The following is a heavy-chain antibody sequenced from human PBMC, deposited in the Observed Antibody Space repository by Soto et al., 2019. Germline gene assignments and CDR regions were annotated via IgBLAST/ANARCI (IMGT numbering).Heavy chain of an antibody. D-gene: IGHD3-10*01. V-gene: IGHV4-39*01. CDR1: GGSISSSTYY. J-gene: IGHJ6*02. CDR3: ARQGFGKLHGLVDV. CDR2: IYYSGAI. Sequence: SETLSLTCTVSGGSISSSTYYWGWIRQPPGKGLEWIGSIYYSGAIYYNPSLKSRVAISVDTSKNHFSLKLSSVTAADTAVYYCARQGFGKLHGLVDVWGQGTTGT.